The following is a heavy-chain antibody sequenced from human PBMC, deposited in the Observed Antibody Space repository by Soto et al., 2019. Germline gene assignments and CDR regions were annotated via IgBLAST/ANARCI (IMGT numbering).Heavy chain of an antibody. CDR3: AKDQGGFDR. CDR1: GFTFSDYG. CDR2: ISYDGRKK. J-gene: IGHJ5*02. D-gene: IGHD3-16*01. V-gene: IGHV3-30*18. Sequence: QVQLVESGGGVVQPGRSLRLSCAASGFTFSDYGMHWVRQPPGKGLEWVAVISYDGRKKYYADSVKGRFTISRDNSKNTLYLQMDSLRPEDTAVYYCAKDQGGFDRWGQGTLVTVSS.